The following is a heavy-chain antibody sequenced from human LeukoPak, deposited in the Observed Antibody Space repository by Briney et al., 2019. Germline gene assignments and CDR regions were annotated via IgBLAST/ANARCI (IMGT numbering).Heavy chain of an antibody. CDR3: ARDLTLGKPDYFDH. V-gene: IGHV3-30-3*01. Sequence: GGSLRLSCVASGFSFTNYDIHWVRQAPGRGLEWVAVTSLDGSNKLYTDTVRGRFIIPRDNSKNTVYLQMDSLRAEDTAVYYCARDLTLGKPDYFDHWGQGTLVTVSS. CDR1: GFSFTNYD. D-gene: IGHD7-27*01. J-gene: IGHJ4*02. CDR2: TSLDGSNK.